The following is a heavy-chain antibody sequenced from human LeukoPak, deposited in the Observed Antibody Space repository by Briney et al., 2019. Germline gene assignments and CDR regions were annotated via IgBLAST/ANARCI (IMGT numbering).Heavy chain of an antibody. V-gene: IGHV3-7*01. CDR2: ISNDASAT. CDR3: AFSFTPYYYDV. J-gene: IGHJ4*02. CDR1: GFSFRKYF. D-gene: IGHD2-15*01. Sequence: GGSLRLSCAASGFSFRKYFMSWARQAPGKGLEWVATISNDASATTYGDSVWGRVTISRDNAQNSVFLQMHSLRAGDTAVYYCAFSFTPYYYDVWGQGILVTVSS.